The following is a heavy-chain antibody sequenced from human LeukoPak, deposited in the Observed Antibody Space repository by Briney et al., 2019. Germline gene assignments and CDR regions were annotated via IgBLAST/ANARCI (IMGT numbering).Heavy chain of an antibody. CDR2: INSDGSST. CDR1: GFTFSSYW. V-gene: IGHV3-74*01. CDR3: ARDGVYYYDSSGYYYGPY. D-gene: IGHD3-22*01. Sequence: PGGSLRLSCAASGFTFSSYWMHWVRQAPGKGLVWVSRINSDGSSTSYADSVKGRFAISRDNAKNTLYLQMNSLRAEDTAVYYCARDGVYYYDSSGYYYGPYWGQGTLVTVSS. J-gene: IGHJ4*02.